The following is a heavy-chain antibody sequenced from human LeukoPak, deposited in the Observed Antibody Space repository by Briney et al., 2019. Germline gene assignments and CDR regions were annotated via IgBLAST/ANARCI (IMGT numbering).Heavy chain of an antibody. V-gene: IGHV1-69*06. CDR3: ARAGSSWYPPDY. D-gene: IGHD6-13*01. J-gene: IGHJ4*02. CDR1: GRTFSSYA. CDR2: IIPIFGTA. Sequence: SVKVSCKASGRTFSSYAISWVRQAPGQGLEWMGGIIPIFGTANYAQKFQGRVTITADKSTSTAYMELSSLRSEDTAVYYCARAGSSWYPPDYWGQGTLVTVSS.